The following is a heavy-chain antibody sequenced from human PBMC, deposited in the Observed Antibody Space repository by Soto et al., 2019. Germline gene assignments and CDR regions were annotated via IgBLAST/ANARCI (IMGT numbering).Heavy chain of an antibody. Sequence: GGSLRLSCAASGFTFSSYWMSWVRQAPGKGLEWVSVIYSGGSTYYADSVKGRFTISRDNSKNTLYLQMNSLRAEDTAVYYCARTPDGDYVYDYFDYWGQGTLVTVSS. CDR3: ARTPDGDYVYDYFDY. J-gene: IGHJ4*02. CDR1: GFTFSSYW. CDR2: IYSGGST. V-gene: IGHV3-66*01. D-gene: IGHD4-17*01.